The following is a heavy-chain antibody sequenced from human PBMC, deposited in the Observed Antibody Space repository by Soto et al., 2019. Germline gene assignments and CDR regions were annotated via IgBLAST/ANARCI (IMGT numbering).Heavy chain of an antibody. CDR2: IHHSGTT. CDR1: GGSISSINW. J-gene: IGHJ4*02. CDR3: ARYDYGSGNDYNIDY. V-gene: IGHV4-4*02. Sequence: QVQLQESGPGLVKPSGTLSLTCAVSGGSISSINWWSWVRQPPGKGLEWIGEIHHSGTTNYNPSLKSRVHISVDKSKNQFSLNLNSVTAADTAVYYCARYDYGSGNDYNIDYWGQGTLVTVSS. D-gene: IGHD3-10*01.